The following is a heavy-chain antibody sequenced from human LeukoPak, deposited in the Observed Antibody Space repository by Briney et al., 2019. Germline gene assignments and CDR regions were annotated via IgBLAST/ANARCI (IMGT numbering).Heavy chain of an antibody. CDR3: ARDSDTAPGISDY. CDR2: ISSSSSYI. J-gene: IGHJ4*02. V-gene: IGHV3-21*01. Sequence: GGSLRLSCAASGFTFSSYSMNWVRQAPGKGLEWVSSISSSSSYIHYADSVKGRFTISRDNAKNSLYLQMNSLRAEDTAVYYCARDSDTAPGISDYWGQGTLVTVSS. CDR1: GFTFSSYS. D-gene: IGHD5-18*01.